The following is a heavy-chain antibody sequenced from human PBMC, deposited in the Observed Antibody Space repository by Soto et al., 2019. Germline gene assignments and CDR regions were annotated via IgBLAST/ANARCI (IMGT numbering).Heavy chain of an antibody. D-gene: IGHD4-17*01. J-gene: IGHJ4*02. V-gene: IGHV4-39*07. CDR3: THGDYANYY. Sequence: SETLSLTCTVSGGSISSGGYYWSWIRQPPGKGLEWIGEIYDSESTNYNPSLKSRVTISVDKSKKQLSLKLSSVIAADTAVYYCTHGDYANYYWGQGTLVTVSS. CDR1: GGSISSGGYY. CDR2: IYDSEST.